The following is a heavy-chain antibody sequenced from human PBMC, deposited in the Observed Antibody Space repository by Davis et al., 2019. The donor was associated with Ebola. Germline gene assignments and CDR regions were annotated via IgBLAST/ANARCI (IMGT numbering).Heavy chain of an antibody. CDR1: GFTFSNYG. D-gene: IGHD3-10*01. CDR2: ISGSGDTT. CDR3: ATLKTGVF. V-gene: IGHV3-23*01. J-gene: IGHJ4*02. Sequence: GESLKISCAASGFTFSNYGMSWVRQAPGKGLEWVSSISGSGDTTNYADSVKGRLTMSRDNSMNTLYLQMNSLRAEDTAVYYCATLKTGVFWGQGTLVTASS.